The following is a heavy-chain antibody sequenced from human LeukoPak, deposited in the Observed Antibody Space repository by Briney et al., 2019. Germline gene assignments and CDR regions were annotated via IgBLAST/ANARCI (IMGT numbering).Heavy chain of an antibody. V-gene: IGHV3-64*01. CDR1: GFTFSSYA. CDR3: ARMDWIDGSDY. J-gene: IGHJ4*02. D-gene: IGHD1-1*01. Sequence: GGSLRLSCAASGFTFSSYAMHWVRQAPGKGLEYVSAIISNGGSTYYANSVKGRFTISRDNSKNTLYLQMGSLRAEDMAVYYCARMDWIDGSDYWGQGTLVSVSS. CDR2: IISNGGST.